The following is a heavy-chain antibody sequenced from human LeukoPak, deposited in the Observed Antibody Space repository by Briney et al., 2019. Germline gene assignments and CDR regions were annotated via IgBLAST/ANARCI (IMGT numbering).Heavy chain of an antibody. J-gene: IGHJ4*02. CDR2: IYYSGST. Sequence: SETLSLTCTVSGGSVSSGSYYWSWIRQPPGKGLEWIGYIYYSGSTNYNPSLKSRVTISVDTSKNQFSLKLSSVTAADTAVYYCARHSRLDKSSLSWADYWGQGTLVTVSS. D-gene: IGHD2-2*03. V-gene: IGHV4-61*01. CDR3: ARHSRLDKSSLSWADY. CDR1: GGSVSSGSYY.